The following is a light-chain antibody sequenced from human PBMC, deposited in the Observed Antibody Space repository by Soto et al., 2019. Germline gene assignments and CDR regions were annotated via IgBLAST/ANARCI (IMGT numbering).Light chain of an antibody. CDR2: GNS. CDR3: QSYDSSLSGSEV. J-gene: IGLJ2*01. V-gene: IGLV1-40*01. CDR1: SSNIGAGYD. Sequence: QPVLTQPPSVSGAPGQRVTISCTGSSSNIGAGYDVHWYQQLPGTAPKLLIYGNSNRPSGVPDRFSGSKSGTSASLAITGLQAEDEADYYCQSYDSSLSGSEVFGGGTQLIVL.